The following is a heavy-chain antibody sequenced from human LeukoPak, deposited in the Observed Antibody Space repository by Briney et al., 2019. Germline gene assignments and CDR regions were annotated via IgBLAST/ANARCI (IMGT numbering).Heavy chain of an antibody. J-gene: IGHJ5*02. CDR1: GFRFSSYG. D-gene: IGHD6-6*01. V-gene: IGHV3-23*01. CDR2: ISGSGGST. CDR3: AKEEGSSSSWFDP. Sequence: GGSLRLSSAASGFRFSSYGMSWVRQAPGKGLEWVSDISGSGGSTNYADSVKGRFTISRDNSKNTLYLQMNSLRAEDTAVYFCAKEEGSSSSWFDPWGQGTLVTVSS.